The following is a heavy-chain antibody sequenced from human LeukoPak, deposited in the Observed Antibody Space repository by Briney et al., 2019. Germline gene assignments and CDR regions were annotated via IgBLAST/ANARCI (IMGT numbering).Heavy chain of an antibody. V-gene: IGHV3-30*18. CDR3: AKDGALYYYDSSGYYSY. J-gene: IGHJ4*02. Sequence: GGSLRLSCAASGFTFSNYGMHWVRQAPGKGLEWVAVISYDGSNKYYADSVKGRFTISRDNSKNTLYLQMNSLRAEDTAVYYCAKDGALYYYDSSGYYSYWGQGTLVTVSS. CDR1: GFTFSNYG. CDR2: ISYDGSNK. D-gene: IGHD3-22*01.